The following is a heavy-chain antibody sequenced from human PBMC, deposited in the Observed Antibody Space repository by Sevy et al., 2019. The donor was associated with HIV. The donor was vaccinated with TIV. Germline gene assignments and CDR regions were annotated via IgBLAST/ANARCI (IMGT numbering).Heavy chain of an antibody. V-gene: IGHV4-59*01. D-gene: IGHD3-10*01. CDR2: IYHTGST. J-gene: IGHJ4*02. CDR3: ARVGPASGSYFDF. Sequence: TLSLMCSVSGDSIINYYWSWIRQPPGRGLEWIGYIYHTGSTTYSPSLKSRVTISIDTSKNQFSLKMKSMTAADTAVYYCARVGPASGSYFDFWDQGTLVTVSS. CDR1: GDSIINYY.